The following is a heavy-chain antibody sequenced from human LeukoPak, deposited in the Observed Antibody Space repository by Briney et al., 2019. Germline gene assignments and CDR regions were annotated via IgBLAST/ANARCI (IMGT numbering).Heavy chain of an antibody. CDR2: ISGSGGST. D-gene: IGHD4-17*01. Sequence: PGGSLRLSCAASGFTFSSYAMSWVRQAPGKGLEWASAISGSGGSTYYADSVKGRFTISRDNSKNTLYLQMNSLRAEDTAVYYCAPLYGDYPFYWGQGTLVTVSS. CDR1: GFTFSSYA. CDR3: APLYGDYPFY. J-gene: IGHJ4*02. V-gene: IGHV3-23*01.